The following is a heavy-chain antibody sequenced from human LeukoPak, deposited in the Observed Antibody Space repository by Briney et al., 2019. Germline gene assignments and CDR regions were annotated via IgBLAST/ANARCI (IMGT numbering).Heavy chain of an antibody. CDR3: ARGRGAVAGFFDY. V-gene: IGHV4-34*01. D-gene: IGHD6-19*01. Sequence: PSETLSLTCAVYGGSFSAYYWSWIRQPPGKGLEWIGEINHSGSTNYNPSLKSRVTISVDTSKNQFSLKLSSVTAADTAVYYCARGRGAVAGFFDYWGQGTPVTVSS. J-gene: IGHJ4*02. CDR1: GGSFSAYY. CDR2: INHSGST.